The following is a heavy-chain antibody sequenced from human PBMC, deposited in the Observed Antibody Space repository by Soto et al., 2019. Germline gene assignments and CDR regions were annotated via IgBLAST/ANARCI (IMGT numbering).Heavy chain of an antibody. CDR1: GFTFSDYS. Sequence: QVQLVESGGGLVKPGGSLRLSCAASGFTFSDYSMIWIRQAPGKGLERVSYIDSSGGSIYYADSVKDWFAISRDNANDSLLLQMVRLRVENTDTYYCASEGDYNEVCGTADHWGQGVLVTV. J-gene: IGHJ4*02. V-gene: IGHV3-11*01. CDR2: IDSSGGSI. D-gene: IGHD3-22*01. CDR3: ASEGDYNEVCGTADH.